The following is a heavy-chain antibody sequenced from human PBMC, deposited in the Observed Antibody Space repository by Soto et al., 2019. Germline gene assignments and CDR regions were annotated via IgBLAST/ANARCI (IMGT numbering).Heavy chain of an antibody. Sequence: GGSLRLSCAASGFTFSTYSMNWVRQAPGKGLEWVSSISSSSTYMYYAASVKGRFTISRDNAKNSLYLQMNSLRAEDTAVYYCARGLGFCSGGSCYADYWGQGTLVTVSS. CDR1: GFTFSTYS. CDR2: ISSSSTYM. CDR3: ARGLGFCSGGSCYADY. J-gene: IGHJ4*02. D-gene: IGHD2-15*01. V-gene: IGHV3-21*01.